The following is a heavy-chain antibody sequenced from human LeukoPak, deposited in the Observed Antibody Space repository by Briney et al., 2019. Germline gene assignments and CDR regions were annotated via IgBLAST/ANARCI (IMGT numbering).Heavy chain of an antibody. CDR3: ASLPQYSSGWTDNWFDP. Sequence: SVEVSCKASGGTFSSYAISWVRQAPGQGLEWMGGIIPIFGTANYAQKFQGRVTITADESTSTAYMELSSLRSEDTAVYYCASLPQYSSGWTDNWFDPWGQGTLVTVSS. CDR2: IIPIFGTA. CDR1: GGTFSSYA. J-gene: IGHJ5*02. V-gene: IGHV1-69*13. D-gene: IGHD6-19*01.